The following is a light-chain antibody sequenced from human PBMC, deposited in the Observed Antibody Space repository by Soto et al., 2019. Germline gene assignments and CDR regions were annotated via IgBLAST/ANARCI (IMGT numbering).Light chain of an antibody. V-gene: IGKV3-15*01. Sequence: EIVMTQSPATLSVSPGERATLSCRASQSVSSNLAWYQQKPGQAPRLLIYGASTMATGIPARFSGSGSGTEFTLTISSLQSEDFAVYYCQQYNNWPPLTFGGGTRWRSN. J-gene: IGKJ4*01. CDR1: QSVSSN. CDR3: QQYNNWPPLT. CDR2: GAS.